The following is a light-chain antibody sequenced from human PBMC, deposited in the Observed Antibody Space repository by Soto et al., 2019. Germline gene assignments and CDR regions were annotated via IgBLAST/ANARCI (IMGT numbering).Light chain of an antibody. CDR1: QSISSW. CDR3: EPHHSDAWR. V-gene: IGKV1-5*01. CDR2: DAS. Sequence: CRASQSISSWLAWYQQKPGKAPKLLIYDASSLESGVPSRFSGSGSGTAFALTLRSRQPYGIAPYIYEPHHSDAWRFAEGTKVDIK. J-gene: IGKJ1*01.